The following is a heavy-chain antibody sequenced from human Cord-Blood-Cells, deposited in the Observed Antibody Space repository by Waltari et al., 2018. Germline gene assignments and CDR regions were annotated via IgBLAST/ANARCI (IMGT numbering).Heavy chain of an antibody. J-gene: IGHJ3*02. CDR3: AHSPTRVQLWYRSDDAFDI. V-gene: IGHV2-5*01. D-gene: IGHD5-18*01. Sequence: QITLKESGPTLVKPTQTLTLTCTFSGFSLSTSGVGVGWIRQPPGKALEWLALIYWNDDKRYSPSLKSRLTITKDTSKNQVVLTMTNMDPVDTATYYCAHSPTRVQLWYRSDDAFDIWGQGTMVTVSS. CDR1: GFSLSTSGVG. CDR2: IYWNDDK.